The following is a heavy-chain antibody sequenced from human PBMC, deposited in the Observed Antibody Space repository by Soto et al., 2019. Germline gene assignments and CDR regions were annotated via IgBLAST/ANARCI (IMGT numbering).Heavy chain of an antibody. J-gene: IGHJ4*02. Sequence: GGSLRLSCAASGFTFSSYSMNWVRQAPGKGLEWVSYISSSSSTIYYADSVKGRFTISRDNAKNSLYLQMNSLRAEDTAVYYCARVCPGDYGPFGYWGQGTLVTVSS. CDR1: GFTFSSYS. CDR2: ISSSSSTI. V-gene: IGHV3-48*01. D-gene: IGHD4-17*01. CDR3: ARVCPGDYGPFGY.